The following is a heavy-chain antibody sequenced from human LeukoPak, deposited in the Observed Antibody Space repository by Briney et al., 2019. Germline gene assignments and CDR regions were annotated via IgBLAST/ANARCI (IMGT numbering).Heavy chain of an antibody. CDR1: GFTFSDYY. CDR3: ARVGNSYGYSYYYYYMDV. J-gene: IGHJ6*03. V-gene: IGHV3-11*01. CDR2: ISSSGSTI. D-gene: IGHD5-18*01. Sequence: GGSMRLSCAASGFTFSDYYMSWIRQAPGKGLEWVSYISSSGSTIYYADSVKGRFTISRDNAKNSLYLQMNSLRAEDTAVYYCARVGNSYGYSYYYYYMDVWGKGTTVTISS.